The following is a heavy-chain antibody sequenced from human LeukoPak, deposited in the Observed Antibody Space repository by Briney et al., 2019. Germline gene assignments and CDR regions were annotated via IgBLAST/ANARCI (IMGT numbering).Heavy chain of an antibody. Sequence: SETLSLTCAVYGGSFSGYYWSWIRQPPRKGLEWIGEINHSGSTNYNPSLKSRVTISVDTSKNQFSLKLSSVTAADTAVYYCARSTKNRAAPYYYYYYMDVWGKGATVTIFS. CDR1: GGSFSGYY. CDR3: ARSTKNRAAPYYYYYYMDV. CDR2: INHSGST. V-gene: IGHV4-34*01. D-gene: IGHD2-8*01. J-gene: IGHJ6*03.